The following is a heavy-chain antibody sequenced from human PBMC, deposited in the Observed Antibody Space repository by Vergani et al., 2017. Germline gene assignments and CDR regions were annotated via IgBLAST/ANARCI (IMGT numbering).Heavy chain of an antibody. CDR3: ARHGDIVVVPAASFDY. V-gene: IGHV4-61*02. Sequence: QVQLQESGPGLVKPSQTLSLTCTVSGDSIDSVSYYWTWIRQPAGKGLEWIGRIYASGNTYYNPSLKSRVTISVDTSKNQFSLKLSSVTAADTAVYYCARHGDIVVVPAASFDYWGQGTLVTVSS. D-gene: IGHD2-2*01. CDR1: GDSIDSVSYY. J-gene: IGHJ4*02. CDR2: IYASGNT.